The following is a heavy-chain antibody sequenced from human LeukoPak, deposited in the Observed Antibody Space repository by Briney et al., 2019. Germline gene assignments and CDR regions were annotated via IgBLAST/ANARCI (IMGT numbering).Heavy chain of an antibody. CDR3: ARTSYYDTSGYFPY. V-gene: IGHV1-18*01. J-gene: IGHJ4*02. D-gene: IGHD3-22*01. CDR2: ISACNGNT. Sequence: ASVKVSCKASGYTFTSYGISWVRQAPGQGLEWMGWISACNGNTNYAQKLQGRVTMTTDTSTTTAYMELRSLRSDDTAVYYCARTSYYDTSGYFPYWGQGTLVTVSS. CDR1: GYTFTSYG.